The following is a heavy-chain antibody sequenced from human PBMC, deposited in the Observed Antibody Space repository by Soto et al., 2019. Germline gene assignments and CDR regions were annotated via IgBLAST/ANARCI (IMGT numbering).Heavy chain of an antibody. CDR3: ATSGIAVAPGAFDI. CDR2: IDPSDSYT. V-gene: IGHV5-10-1*01. J-gene: IGHJ3*02. D-gene: IGHD6-19*01. CDR1: GYSFTSYW. Sequence: HGESLKISCKGSGYSFTSYWISWVRQMPGKGLEWMGRIDPSDSYTNYSPSFQGHVTISADKSISTAYLQWSSLKASDTAMYYCATSGIAVAPGAFDIWGQGTMVTVSS.